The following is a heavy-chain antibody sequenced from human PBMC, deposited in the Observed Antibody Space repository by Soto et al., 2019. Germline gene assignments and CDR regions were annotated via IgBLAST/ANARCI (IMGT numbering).Heavy chain of an antibody. D-gene: IGHD6-13*01. V-gene: IGHV4-4*02. CDR3: ASINIKGGLQQLVNSDALDI. CDR2: IYHSGST. J-gene: IGHJ3*02. Sequence: QVQLQESGPGLVKPSGTLSLTCAVSGGSISSRNWWRWVRQPPGKGLEWIGEIYHSGSTNYNPSLRRRVDISVEKAKNQFSLKLSSVTAADLAVYYCASINIKGGLQQLVNSDALDIWGQGTMVTVSS. CDR1: GGSISSRNW.